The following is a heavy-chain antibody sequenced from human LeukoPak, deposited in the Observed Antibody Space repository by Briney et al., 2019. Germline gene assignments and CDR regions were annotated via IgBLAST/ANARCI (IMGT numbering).Heavy chain of an antibody. CDR1: GGTFSSYA. CDR3: ARDSTLRYFDWPLDY. J-gene: IGHJ4*02. D-gene: IGHD3-9*01. V-gene: IGHV1-69*04. Sequence: SVKVSCKASGGTFSSYAISWVRQAPGQGLEWMGRTIPILGIANYAQKFQGRVTITADKSTSTAYMELSSLRSEDTAVYYCARDSTLRYFDWPLDYWGQGTLVTVSS. CDR2: TIPILGIA.